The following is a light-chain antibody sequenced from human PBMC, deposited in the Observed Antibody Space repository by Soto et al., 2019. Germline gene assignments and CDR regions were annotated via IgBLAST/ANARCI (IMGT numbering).Light chain of an antibody. CDR1: TGAVTSGHY. Sequence: QAVVTQEPSLTESPGGTVTLTCGSSTGAVTSGHYPYWFQQKPGQAPRTLIYDTSNKHSWTPARFSGSLLGGKAAQTLSGAQLEDEAEYYCFLSYSGARPWVFGGGTKLTVL. J-gene: IGLJ3*02. CDR2: DTS. V-gene: IGLV7-46*01. CDR3: FLSYSGARPWV.